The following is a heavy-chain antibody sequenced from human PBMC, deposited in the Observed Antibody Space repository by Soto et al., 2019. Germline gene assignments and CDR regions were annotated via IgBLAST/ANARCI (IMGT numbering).Heavy chain of an antibody. V-gene: IGHV3-7*01. CDR3: ARVAVTTLERAYYYYYYYMDV. J-gene: IGHJ6*03. CDR1: GFTFSSYW. D-gene: IGHD4-17*01. CDR2: IKQDGSEK. Sequence: GGSLRLSCAASGFTFSSYWMSWVRQAPGKGLEWVANIKQDGSEKYYVDSVKGRFTISRDNAKNALYLQMNSLRAEDTAVYYCARVAVTTLERAYYYYYYYMDVWGKGTTVTVSS.